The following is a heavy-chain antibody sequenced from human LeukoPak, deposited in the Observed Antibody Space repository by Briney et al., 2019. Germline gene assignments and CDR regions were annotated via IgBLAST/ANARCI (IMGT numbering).Heavy chain of an antibody. CDR2: MNPNSGNT. CDR1: GYTFTSYD. Sequence: ASVKVSCKASGYTFTSYDINWVRQATGQGLEWMGWMNPNSGNTGYAQKFQGRVTMTRNTSISTAYMELSSLRSEDTAVYYCARSPVGKHQLPKGRWFDPWGQGTLVTVSS. V-gene: IGHV1-8*01. D-gene: IGHD2-2*01. CDR3: ARSPVGKHQLPKGRWFDP. J-gene: IGHJ5*02.